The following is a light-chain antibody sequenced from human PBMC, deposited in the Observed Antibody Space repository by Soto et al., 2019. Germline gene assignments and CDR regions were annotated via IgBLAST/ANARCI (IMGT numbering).Light chain of an antibody. J-gene: IGLJ3*02. V-gene: IGLV2-14*01. CDR2: EVN. CDR3: SSYASTVTWV. Sequence: QSVLTQPASVSGSPGQSITISCTGTSSDVGGYNYVSWFQQHPGKAPKILIYEVNNRPSGISNRFSGSKSGHTASLTISGLQAEDEADYYCSSYASTVTWVFGGGTKLTVL. CDR1: SSDVGGYNY.